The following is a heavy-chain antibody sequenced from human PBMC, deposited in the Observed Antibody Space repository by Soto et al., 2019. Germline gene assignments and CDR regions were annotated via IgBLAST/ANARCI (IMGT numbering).Heavy chain of an antibody. V-gene: IGHV3-74*01. CDR2: ISNDGSST. CDR1: GFTSSSYW. D-gene: IGHD3-22*01. CDR3: ARDTYYYDSSDHFSADAFDI. J-gene: IGHJ3*02. Sequence: AGGSLRLSCAASGFTSSSYWIHWVRQAPGKGLVWVSRISNDGSSTNYADSVKGRFTISRDNAKNTVYLQMNSLRAEDTAVYYCARDTYYYDSSDHFSADAFDIWGQGTMVT.